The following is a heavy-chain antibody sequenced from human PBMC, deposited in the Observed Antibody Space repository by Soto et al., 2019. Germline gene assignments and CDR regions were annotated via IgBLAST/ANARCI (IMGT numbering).Heavy chain of an antibody. CDR3: ARHTYYYDSSGYYGPYYYYGMDV. CDR2: IYPADSDT. Sequence: GESLKISCKGSGYSFSIFWIGWVRQMPGKGLEWMGVIYPADSDTRYSPSFEGQVTISADKSFSTVYLQWSSLKASDTAMYYCARHTYYYDSSGYYGPYYYYGMDVWGQGTTVTVSS. V-gene: IGHV5-51*01. J-gene: IGHJ6*02. CDR1: GYSFSIFW. D-gene: IGHD3-22*01.